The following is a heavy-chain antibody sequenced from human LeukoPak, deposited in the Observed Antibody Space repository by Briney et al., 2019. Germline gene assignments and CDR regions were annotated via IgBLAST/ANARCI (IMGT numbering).Heavy chain of an antibody. CDR2: INHSGST. CDR1: GGSISSYY. Sequence: SETLSLTCTVSGGSISSYYWSWIRQPPGKGLEWIGEINHSGSTNYNPSLKSRVTISVDTSKNQFSLKLSSVTAADTAVYYCATTSTAMVQGNFDYWGQGTLVTVSS. CDR3: ATTSTAMVQGNFDY. D-gene: IGHD5-18*01. V-gene: IGHV4-34*01. J-gene: IGHJ4*02.